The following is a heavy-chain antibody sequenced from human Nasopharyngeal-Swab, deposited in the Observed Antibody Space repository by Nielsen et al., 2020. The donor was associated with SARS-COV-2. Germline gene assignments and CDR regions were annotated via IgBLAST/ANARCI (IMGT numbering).Heavy chain of an antibody. CDR1: GFTFRTIA. V-gene: IGHV3-23*01. CDR3: AKYLGSGSYQAFCDY. CDR2: IGNSDETT. Sequence: GESLKISCAASGFTFRTIALRWVRRAPGGGMEWVSAIGNSDETTYADSVRGRFTISRDTSNNKLNLQMTSLRAEDTGVYYCAKYLGSGSYQAFCDYWGHGTLVTVSS. D-gene: IGHD1-26*01. J-gene: IGHJ4*01.